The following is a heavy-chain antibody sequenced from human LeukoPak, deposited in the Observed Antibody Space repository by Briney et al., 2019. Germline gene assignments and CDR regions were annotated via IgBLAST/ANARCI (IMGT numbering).Heavy chain of an antibody. V-gene: IGHV3-48*03. D-gene: IGHD1-26*01. CDR3: ARDGVGSYDHFDY. Sequence: PGGSLRLSCAASGFTFSSYEMNWVRQAPGKGLEWVSYISSSGSTIYYADSVKGRFTISRDNAKNSLYLQMNSLTAEDTAVYYCARDGVGSYDHFDYWGQGTLVTVSS. J-gene: IGHJ4*02. CDR1: GFTFSSYE. CDR2: ISSSGSTI.